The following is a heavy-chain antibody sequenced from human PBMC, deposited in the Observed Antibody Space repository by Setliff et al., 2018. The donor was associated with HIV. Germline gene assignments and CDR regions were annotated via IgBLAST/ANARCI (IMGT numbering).Heavy chain of an antibody. V-gene: IGHV3-7*03. CDR1: GFIFRDHW. D-gene: IGHD1-1*01. CDR2: IKQDGSEK. CDR3: VRDGNVGWNDLDH. Sequence: PGGSLRLSCAGSGFIFRDHWMTWVRQAPGKGLEWVANIKQDGSEKYYADSVKSRFTISRDNAKDSLYLQMNSLRAEDTAIYFCVRDGNVGWNDLDHWGQGTLVTVSS. J-gene: IGHJ4*02.